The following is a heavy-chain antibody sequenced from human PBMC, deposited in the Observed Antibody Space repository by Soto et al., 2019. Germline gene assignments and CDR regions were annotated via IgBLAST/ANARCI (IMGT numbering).Heavy chain of an antibody. CDR1: GFTLSDYF. J-gene: IGHJ3*02. CDR3: ARIQLASYAFDI. Sequence: QVQLVESGGGTVKPGGSLRLSCAATGFTLSDYFMAWVRQSSRQGLEWIASSSSSGCYITYADSVRGRFTITSDNAKSSLYLQINSLRTEATAVYDCARIQLASYAFDIWGQGAMVAVSS. CDR2: SSSSGCYI. D-gene: IGHD6-6*01. V-gene: IGHV3-11*06.